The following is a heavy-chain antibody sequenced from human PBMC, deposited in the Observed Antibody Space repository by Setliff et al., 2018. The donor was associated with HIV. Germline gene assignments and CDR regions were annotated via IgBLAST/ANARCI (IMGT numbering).Heavy chain of an antibody. D-gene: IGHD4-17*01. CDR1: GASFSDYY. V-gene: IGHV4-34*01. CDR3: ARDRYGDYAYFDY. CDR2: IHYSGST. J-gene: IGHJ4*02. Sequence: PSETLSLTCAVYGASFSDYYWNWIRQPPGKGLEWIGNIHYSGSTYYNPSLKSRVTISVDTSKSQFSLKLSSVTAADTAVYYCARDRYGDYAYFDYWGQGTLVTVSS.